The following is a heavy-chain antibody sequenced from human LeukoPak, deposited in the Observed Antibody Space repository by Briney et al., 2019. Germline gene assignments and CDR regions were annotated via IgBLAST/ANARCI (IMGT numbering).Heavy chain of an antibody. CDR1: GFTFSSYA. D-gene: IGHD5-12*01. CDR3: ARAKYSGYVNWFDP. V-gene: IGHV3-23*01. CDR2: ISGSGGST. J-gene: IGHJ5*02. Sequence: PGGSLRLSCAASGFTFSSYAMSWVRQAPGKGLEWVSAISGSGGSTYYADSVKGRFTISRDNSKNTLYLQMNSLRAEDTAVYYCARAKYSGYVNWFDPWGQGTLVTVSS.